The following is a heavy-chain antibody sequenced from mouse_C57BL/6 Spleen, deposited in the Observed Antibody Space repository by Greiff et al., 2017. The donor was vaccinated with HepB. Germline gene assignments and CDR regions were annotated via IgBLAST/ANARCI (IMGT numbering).Heavy chain of an antibody. J-gene: IGHJ4*01. Sequence: QVHVKQSGAELAKPGASVKLSCKASGYTFTSYWMHWVKQRPGQGLEWIGYINPSSGYTKYNQKFKDKATLTADKSSSTAYMQLSSLTYEDSAVYYCASEKRFPMDYWGQGTSVTVSS. CDR3: ASEKRFPMDY. CDR1: GYTFTSYW. V-gene: IGHV1-7*01. CDR2: INPSSGYT.